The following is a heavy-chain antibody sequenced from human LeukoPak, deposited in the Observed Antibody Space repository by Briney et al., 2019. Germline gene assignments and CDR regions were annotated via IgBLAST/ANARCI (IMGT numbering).Heavy chain of an antibody. V-gene: IGHV1-2*04. Sequence: GASVKVSCKASGYTFTGYYMHWVRQAPGQGLEWTGWINPNSGGTNYAQKFQGWVTMTRDTSISTAYMELSRLRSDDTAVYYCSLTYYYDSSGPLGYWGQGTLVTVSS. CDR2: INPNSGGT. CDR1: GYTFTGYY. J-gene: IGHJ4*02. D-gene: IGHD3-22*01. CDR3: SLTYYYDSSGPLGY.